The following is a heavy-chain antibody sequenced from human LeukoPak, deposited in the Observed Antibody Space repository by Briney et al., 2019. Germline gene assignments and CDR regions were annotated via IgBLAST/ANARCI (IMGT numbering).Heavy chain of an antibody. Sequence: GGSLRLSCTASGFTFSDYSMSWVRQAPGAGLEWVSAISPAGDSTTDADSVKGRFTISRDNSKSTLYLQMNGLTAEDTALYYCARRLVTAGITDFFDSWGRGTLVSVSS. CDR2: ISPAGDST. CDR3: ARRLVTAGITDFFDS. V-gene: IGHV3-23*01. CDR1: GFTFSDYS. J-gene: IGHJ4*02. D-gene: IGHD2-2*01.